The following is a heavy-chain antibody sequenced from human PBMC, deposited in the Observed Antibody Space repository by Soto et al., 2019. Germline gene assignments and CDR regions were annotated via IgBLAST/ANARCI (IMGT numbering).Heavy chain of an antibody. Sequence: GGPLRLSCEASGFTISGCSMNWVRQAPGKGLEWVSIINDSGGTTYYADSVKGRFTISRDNSKNTLYLQMNNLRAEDTAVYYCAKDRVERDGYRDFEYWGQGTLVTVSS. CDR2: INDSGGTT. CDR1: GFTISGCS. V-gene: IGHV3-23*01. D-gene: IGHD5-12*01. CDR3: AKDRVERDGYRDFEY. J-gene: IGHJ4*02.